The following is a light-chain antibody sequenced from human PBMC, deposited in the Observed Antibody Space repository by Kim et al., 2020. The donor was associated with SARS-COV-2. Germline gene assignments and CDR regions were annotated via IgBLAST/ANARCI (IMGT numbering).Light chain of an antibody. CDR3: LQHNSYPWT. CDR1: QDIANR. V-gene: IGKV1-17*03. Sequence: DTQMTQSPSAMSASVGDRVTITCRASQDIANRLTWFQQKPGKVPKRLIYAASSLQRGVPSRFSDSGSGTDFTLTISSLQPEDFATYYCLQHNSYPWTFGQGTKLEIK. J-gene: IGKJ2*02. CDR2: AAS.